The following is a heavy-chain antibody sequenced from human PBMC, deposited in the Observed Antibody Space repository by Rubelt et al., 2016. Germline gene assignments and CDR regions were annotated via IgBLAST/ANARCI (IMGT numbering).Heavy chain of an antibody. CDR3: ARDLGRSGYASCSDY. D-gene: IGHD5-12*01. J-gene: IGHJ4*02. Sequence: QVQLQQWGAGLLKPSETLSLTCAVYGASFSGYYWGWIRQPPGKGLEWIGTISHSGGTFYSPSLKSRVTISADTSKNQFSLKLSSGTAADTAVYYCARDLGRSGYASCSDYWGRGTLVTVSS. V-gene: IGHV4-34*01. CDR2: ISHSGGT. CDR1: GASFSGYY.